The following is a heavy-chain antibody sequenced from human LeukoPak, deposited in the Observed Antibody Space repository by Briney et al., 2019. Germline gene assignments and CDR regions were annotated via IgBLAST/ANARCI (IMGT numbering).Heavy chain of an antibody. J-gene: IGHJ6*02. CDR3: ASGSSSWTYDSPRSYYYGMDV. CDR2: IIPIFGTA. CDR1: GGTFSSYA. D-gene: IGHD6-13*01. Sequence: ASVKVSCKASGGTFSSYAISWVRQAPGQGLEWMGGIIPIFGTANYAQKFQGRVTITADESTSTAYMELSSLRSEDTAVYYCASGSSSWTYDSPRSYYYGMDVWGQGTTVTVSS. V-gene: IGHV1-69*13.